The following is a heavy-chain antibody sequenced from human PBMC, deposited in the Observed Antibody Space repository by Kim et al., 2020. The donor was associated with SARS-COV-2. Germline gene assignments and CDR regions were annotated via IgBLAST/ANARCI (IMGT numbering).Heavy chain of an antibody. D-gene: IGHD2-2*01. CDR3: AREVVPAASLRYYYYGMDV. V-gene: IGHV3-48*02. CDR2: ISSSSSTI. J-gene: IGHJ6*02. Sequence: GGSLRLSCAASGFTFSSYSMNWVRQAPGKGLEWVSYISSSSSTIYYADSVKGRFTISRDNAKNSLYLQMNSLRDEDTAVYYCAREVVPAASLRYYYYGMDVWGQGTTVTVSS. CDR1: GFTFSSYS.